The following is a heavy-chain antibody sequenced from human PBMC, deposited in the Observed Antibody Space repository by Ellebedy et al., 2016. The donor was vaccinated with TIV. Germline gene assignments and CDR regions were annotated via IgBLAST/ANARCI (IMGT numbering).Heavy chain of an antibody. Sequence: GESLKISCAASGFTVSSSFMSWVRQAPGKGLEWVSVIYTDGGTNYPDSVLGRFDISSDSSKNTLYLQMNSLRADDTAVYYCARDPRGGGDYGDNWFDPWGQGTLVTVSS. CDR2: IYTDGGT. CDR1: GFTVSSSF. J-gene: IGHJ5*02. V-gene: IGHV3-66*01. CDR3: ARDPRGGGDYGDNWFDP. D-gene: IGHD4-17*01.